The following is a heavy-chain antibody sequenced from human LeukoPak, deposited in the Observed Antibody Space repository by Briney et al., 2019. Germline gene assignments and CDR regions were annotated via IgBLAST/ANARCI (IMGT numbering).Heavy chain of an antibody. CDR3: TREGLRGYVMTGADY. CDR1: GGTFSSYA. CDR2: INPNSGGT. D-gene: IGHD5-12*01. V-gene: IGHV1-2*06. Sequence: ASVKVSCKASGGTFSSYAISWVRQAPGQGLEWMGRINPNSGGTNFARKFQGRVTMTRDMFISTVYLELNRLRSDDTAMYYCTREGLRGYVMTGADYWGQGTQVTVSS. J-gene: IGHJ4*02.